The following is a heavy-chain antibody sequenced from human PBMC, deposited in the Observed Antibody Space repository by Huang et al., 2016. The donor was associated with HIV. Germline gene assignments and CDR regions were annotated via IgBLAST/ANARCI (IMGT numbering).Heavy chain of an antibody. CDR1: GFSISTYW. V-gene: IGHV3-7*01. Sequence: EVQLVESGGGLVQPGGSLRVPCAASGFSISTYWMSLVRQTPGEGLWWGASIKQDGSEKDYVDAVKGRFIISRDNAKNSLYLQMNSLRSEDTAVYYCTRGPLGWLVHRYFYHWGQGTLVTVSS. D-gene: IGHD6-19*01. J-gene: IGHJ1*01. CDR3: TRGPLGWLVHRYFYH. CDR2: IKQDGSEK.